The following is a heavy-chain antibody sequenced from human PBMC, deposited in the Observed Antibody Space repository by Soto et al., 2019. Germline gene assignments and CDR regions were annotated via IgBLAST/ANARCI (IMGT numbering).Heavy chain of an antibody. J-gene: IGHJ4*02. CDR3: ARGATTATFDY. Sequence: SETLSLTCTVSGGSISSYYWSWIRQPPGKGLEWIGYIYYSGSTNYNPSLKSRVTISVDTSKNQFSLKLSSVTAADTAVYYCARGATTATFDYWGQGTLVTVSS. CDR2: IYYSGST. D-gene: IGHD1-26*01. V-gene: IGHV4-59*01. CDR1: GGSISSYY.